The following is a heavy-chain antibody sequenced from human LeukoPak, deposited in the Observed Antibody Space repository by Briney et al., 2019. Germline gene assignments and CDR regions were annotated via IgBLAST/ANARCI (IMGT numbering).Heavy chain of an antibody. CDR3: TRQSTIAAARIDP. J-gene: IGHJ5*02. Sequence: PSETLSLTCTVSGGSISDSNYYWGWIRQPPGRGLEWIGDIYYSGSAYYSPSLKSRVTVSVDTSKNQFSLKLNSVTAADTAVYYCTRQSTIAAARIDPWGQGTLVTVSS. V-gene: IGHV4-39*01. CDR1: GGSISDSNYY. CDR2: IYYSGSA. D-gene: IGHD6-25*01.